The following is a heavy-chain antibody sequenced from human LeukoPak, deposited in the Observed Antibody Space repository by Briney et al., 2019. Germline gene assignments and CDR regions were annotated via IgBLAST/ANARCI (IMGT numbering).Heavy chain of an antibody. D-gene: IGHD1-1*01. Sequence: GGSLRLSCAASGFTFSSYWMHWVRQAPGKGLVWVSRISRDRSSTTYADSVKGRFTISRDNAKNTLYLLLNSLRAEDTAVYYCAGSAGNNWFDPWGQGTVVTVSS. CDR2: ISRDRSST. CDR1: GFTFSSYW. J-gene: IGHJ5*02. V-gene: IGHV3-74*01. CDR3: AGSAGNNWFDP.